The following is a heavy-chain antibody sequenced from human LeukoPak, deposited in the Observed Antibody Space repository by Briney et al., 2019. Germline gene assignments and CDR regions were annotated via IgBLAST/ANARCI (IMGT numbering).Heavy chain of an antibody. D-gene: IGHD2-2*01. J-gene: IGHJ6*02. Sequence: GGSLRLSCAASGFTFSHYYMAWIRQAPGKGLEWISYLDINGGFVYYADSVKGRFTISRDNARNSVYLQMDSLRSEDTAVYYARAFRYCNAASSTCQGRHLYGMDMWGPGTTVIVSS. V-gene: IGHV3-11*01. CDR2: LDINGGFV. CDR1: GFTFSHYY. CDR3: RAFRYCNAASSTCQGRHLYGMDM.